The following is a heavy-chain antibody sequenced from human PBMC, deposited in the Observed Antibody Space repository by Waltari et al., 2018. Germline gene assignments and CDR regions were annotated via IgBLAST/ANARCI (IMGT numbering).Heavy chain of an antibody. CDR2: INSDGTNI. Sequence: EVQLVESGGGLVQPGGSLRLSCAASGFTFSNYWRQWVRQIPGKGLMWVSRINSDGTNIVYADSVRGRFTISKDNAKNTLYLQMNSLSAEDTAVYYCARDVDWGVGALGYWGQGTPVTVS. CDR3: ARDVDWGVGALGY. CDR1: GFTFSNYW. V-gene: IGHV3-74*01. D-gene: IGHD1-26*01. J-gene: IGHJ4*02.